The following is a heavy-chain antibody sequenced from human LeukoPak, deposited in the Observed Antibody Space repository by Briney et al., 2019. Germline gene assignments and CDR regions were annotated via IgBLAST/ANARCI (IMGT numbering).Heavy chain of an antibody. Sequence: GGSLRLSCAASGFTFSSYAMSWVRLAPGEGLEWVSATSYSGESTYYADSVRGRFTISRGNSKNTLYLQMNSLRAEDTAVYYCARDYGGTSFYYYFMDVWGKGTTVTVAS. CDR2: TSYSGEST. CDR1: GFTFSSYA. J-gene: IGHJ6*03. D-gene: IGHD4-23*01. CDR3: ARDYGGTSFYYYFMDV. V-gene: IGHV3-23*01.